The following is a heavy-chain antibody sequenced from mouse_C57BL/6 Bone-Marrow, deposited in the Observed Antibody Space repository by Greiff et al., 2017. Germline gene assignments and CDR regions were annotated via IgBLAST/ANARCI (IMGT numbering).Heavy chain of an antibody. CDR1: GFSLTSYG. CDR3: ASLLPQGAY. Sequence: QVQLKESGPGLVAPSQSLSITCTVSGFSLTSYGVDWVRQSPGKGLEWLGVIWGVGSTNYNSALNSRLSISKDNSKSQVFLKMNSLQTDDTAMYYCASLLPQGAYWGQGTLVTVSA. D-gene: IGHD2-1*01. CDR2: IWGVGST. V-gene: IGHV2-6*01. J-gene: IGHJ3*01.